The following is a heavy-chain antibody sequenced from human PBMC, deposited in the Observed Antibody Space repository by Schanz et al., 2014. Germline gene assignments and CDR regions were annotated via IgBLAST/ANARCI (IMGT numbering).Heavy chain of an antibody. J-gene: IGHJ4*02. D-gene: IGHD2-15*01. Sequence: EVQLVESGGGLVKPGGSLRLSCAASGFPFSMAWMTWVRQAPGKGLECVSIIYSDGSTYYVDSVKGRFIISRDNSKNTVYLQMNSLRAEDTAVYYCARDPGGTKTHGLWGQGTLVTVSS. V-gene: IGHV3-66*01. CDR2: IYSDGST. CDR1: GFPFSMAW. CDR3: ARDPGGTKTHGL.